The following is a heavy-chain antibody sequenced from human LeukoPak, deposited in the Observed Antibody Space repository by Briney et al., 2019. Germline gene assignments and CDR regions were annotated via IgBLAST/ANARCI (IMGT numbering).Heavy chain of an antibody. CDR1: GYTFSDYY. Sequence: ASVKVSCKASGYTFSDYYMHWVRQAPGHGLEWMGWINPKSGGTKYAQKFQGRVTMTRDTSISTAYMELSRLTSDDTAVYYCARASFWESPVNWLDPWGQGTLVTVSS. J-gene: IGHJ5*02. V-gene: IGHV1-2*02. D-gene: IGHD3-3*01. CDR2: INPKSGGT. CDR3: ARASFWESPVNWLDP.